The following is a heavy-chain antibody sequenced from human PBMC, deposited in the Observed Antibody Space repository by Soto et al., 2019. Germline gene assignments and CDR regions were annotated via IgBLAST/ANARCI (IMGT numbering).Heavy chain of an antibody. Sequence: LRLSCAASGFTFSSYEMNWVRQAPGKGLEWVSYLSSSANYIYYADSVKGRFSISRDNAKNLLYLQMNSLRVEDTAVYYCARGYDSSGYYYTFLYWGQGTLVTVSS. CDR2: LSSSANYI. CDR1: GFTFSSYE. CDR3: ARGYDSSGYYYTFLY. J-gene: IGHJ4*02. V-gene: IGHV3-48*03. D-gene: IGHD3-22*01.